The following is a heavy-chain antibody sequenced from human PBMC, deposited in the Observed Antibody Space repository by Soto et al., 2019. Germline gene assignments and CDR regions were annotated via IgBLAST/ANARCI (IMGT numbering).Heavy chain of an antibody. Sequence: QVQLVESGGGVVQPGRSLRLSCAASGFTFSSYGMHWVRQAPGKGLEWVAVISYDGSNKYYADSVKGRFTISRDNSKNTLYLQMNSLRAEDTAVYYCAKDPRYGGYSDYYYYGMDVWGQGTTVTVSS. D-gene: IGHD5-12*01. CDR1: GFTFSSYG. J-gene: IGHJ6*02. CDR2: ISYDGSNK. V-gene: IGHV3-30*18. CDR3: AKDPRYGGYSDYYYYGMDV.